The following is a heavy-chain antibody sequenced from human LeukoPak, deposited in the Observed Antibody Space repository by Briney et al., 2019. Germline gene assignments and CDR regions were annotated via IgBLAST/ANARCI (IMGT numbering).Heavy chain of an antibody. D-gene: IGHD1-26*01. CDR2: IIPIFGTA. CDR1: GGTFSSYA. CDR3: ARGLKVGATVEVGFDY. Sequence: SVKVSCKASGGTFSSYAISWVRQAPGQGLEWMGGIIPIFGTANYAQKFQGRVTITADKSTSTADMELSSLRSEDTAVYYCARGLKVGATVEVGFDYWGQGTLVTVSS. J-gene: IGHJ4*02. V-gene: IGHV1-69*06.